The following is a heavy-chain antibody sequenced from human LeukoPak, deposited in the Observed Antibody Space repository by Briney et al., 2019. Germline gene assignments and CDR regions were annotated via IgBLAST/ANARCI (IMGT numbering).Heavy chain of an antibody. CDR1: GGSISSYY. CDR2: IYYSGST. Sequence: SETLSLTCTVSGGSISSYYWSWIRQPPGKGLEWIGYIYYSGSTNYNPSLKSRVTISVDTSKNQFSLKLSPVTAADTAVYYCARDYMVRGVISHIWFDPWGQGTLVTVSS. J-gene: IGHJ5*02. D-gene: IGHD3-10*01. CDR3: ARDYMVRGVISHIWFDP. V-gene: IGHV4-59*01.